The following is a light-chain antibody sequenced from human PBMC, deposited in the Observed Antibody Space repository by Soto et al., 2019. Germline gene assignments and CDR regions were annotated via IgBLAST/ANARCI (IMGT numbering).Light chain of an antibody. CDR1: QDISSY. Sequence: DIQLTHSPSVLSASVGDRVTITCRASQDISSYLAWYQQKPGKAPNVLIYAASTLQSGVPSRFSGSGFGTEFTLTISSLQPEDFATYYCQQFNSYPLTFGGGTKVEIK. J-gene: IGKJ4*01. CDR3: QQFNSYPLT. V-gene: IGKV1-9*01. CDR2: AAS.